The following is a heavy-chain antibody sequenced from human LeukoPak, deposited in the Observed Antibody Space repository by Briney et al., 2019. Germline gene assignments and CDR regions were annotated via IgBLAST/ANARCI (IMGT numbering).Heavy chain of an antibody. J-gene: IGHJ4*02. CDR2: IYYSGST. D-gene: IGHD3-16*02. CDR1: GGSISSYY. CDR3: ARESDYVWGSYRPPYYFDY. V-gene: IGHV4-59*12. Sequence: SETLSLTCTVSGGSISSYYWSWIRQPPGEGLEWIGYIYYSGSTNYNPSLKSRVTISVDTSKNQFSLQLNSVTPEDTAVYYCARESDYVWGSYRPPYYFDYWGQGTLVTVSS.